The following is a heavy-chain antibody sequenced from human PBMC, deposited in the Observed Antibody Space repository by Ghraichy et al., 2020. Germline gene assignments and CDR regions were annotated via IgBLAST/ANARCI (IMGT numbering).Heavy chain of an antibody. D-gene: IGHD2-2*01. CDR1: GGSFSGYY. Sequence: SETLSLTCAVYGGSFSGYYWSWIRQPPGKGLEWIGEINHSGSTNYNPSLKSRVTISVDTSKNQFSLKLSSVTAADTAVYYCARGRNSIPIVVVPAAPGYYYYYGMDVWGQGTTVTVSS. CDR3: ARGRNSIPIVVVPAAPGYYYYYGMDV. J-gene: IGHJ6*02. V-gene: IGHV4-34*01. CDR2: INHSGST.